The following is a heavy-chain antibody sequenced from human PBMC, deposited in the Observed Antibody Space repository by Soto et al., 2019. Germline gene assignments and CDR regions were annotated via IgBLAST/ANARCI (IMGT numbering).Heavy chain of an antibody. CDR2: MNPSNGNA. CDR1: GYTFITYD. D-gene: IGHD2-21*01. Sequence: ASVKVSCKASGYTFITYDSNWVRQATGQGLAWMGWMNPSNGNAGYAQKFQGRLTMTTNTSISTAYMELSSLRWDKTAVYFCARRKDWSGHNYFDSCGQCSLVTVSS. V-gene: IGHV1-8*01. J-gene: IGHJ4*02. CDR3: ARRKDWSGHNYFDS.